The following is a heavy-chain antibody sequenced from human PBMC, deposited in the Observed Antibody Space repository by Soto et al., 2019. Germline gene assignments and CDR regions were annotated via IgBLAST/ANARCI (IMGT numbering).Heavy chain of an antibody. CDR1: GFTFSTYA. V-gene: IGHV3-30-3*01. Sequence: PGGSLRLSCAASGFTFSTYAMHWVRQAPGKGLEWVAVISYDGTNKYYADSVRGRFTISRDNSKNTLFLQMNSLRSEDTAVYYCARGVPTISVPRTAYFDYWGQGTLVTVSS. CDR2: ISYDGTNK. CDR3: ARGVPTISVPRTAYFDY. J-gene: IGHJ4*02. D-gene: IGHD3-3*01.